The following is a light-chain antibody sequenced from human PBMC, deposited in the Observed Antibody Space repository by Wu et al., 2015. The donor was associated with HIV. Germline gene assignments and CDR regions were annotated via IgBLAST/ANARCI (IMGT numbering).Light chain of an antibody. V-gene: IGKV3-15*01. Sequence: EIVMTQFPATLSVSPGERATLSCRASQNISSSLAWYQQKRGQAPRLLIYGASNRATGVAARFTGSGSVTEFTLTITSMQSEDFATYYCLQANSFPFTFGPGTKVDIK. CDR2: GAS. CDR3: LQANSFPFT. CDR1: QNISSS. J-gene: IGKJ3*01.